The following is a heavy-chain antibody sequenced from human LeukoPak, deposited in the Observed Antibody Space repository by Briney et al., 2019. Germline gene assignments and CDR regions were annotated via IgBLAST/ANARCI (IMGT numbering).Heavy chain of an antibody. CDR1: GYTFTGYY. CDR3: ARCRWDTIGADLYAFDI. J-gene: IGHJ3*02. V-gene: IGHV1-2*02. Sequence: ASVKVSCKASGYTFTGYYMHCVRQAPGQGLEWMGWINPNSGGTNYAQKFQGRVTMTRDTSISTAYMEPSRLRSDDTAVYYCARCRWDTIGADLYAFDIWGQGTMVTVSS. CDR2: INPNSGGT. D-gene: IGHD3-16*01.